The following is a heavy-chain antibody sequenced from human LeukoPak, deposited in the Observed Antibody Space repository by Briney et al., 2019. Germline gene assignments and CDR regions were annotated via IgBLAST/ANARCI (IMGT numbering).Heavy chain of an antibody. CDR2: TYYRSKWYN. D-gene: IGHD3-22*01. CDR3: ARDPGRLGYDSSGYPFDAFDI. Sequence: SQTLSLTCAISGDSVSSNSAAWNWIRQSPSRGLEWLGRTYYRSKWYNDYAVSVKSRITINPDTSKNQFSLQLNSVTPEDPAVYYCARDPGRLGYDSSGYPFDAFDIWGQGTMVTVSS. CDR1: GDSVSSNSAA. J-gene: IGHJ3*02. V-gene: IGHV6-1*01.